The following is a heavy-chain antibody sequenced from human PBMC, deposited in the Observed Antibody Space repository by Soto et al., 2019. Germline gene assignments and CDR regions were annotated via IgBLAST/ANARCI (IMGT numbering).Heavy chain of an antibody. J-gene: IGHJ3*02. D-gene: IGHD2-2*01. CDR2: IFYSGST. Sequence: QVQLQESGPGLVKPSQTLSLTCTVSGGSISSGAYYWSWIRQHPGKGLEWIGYIFYSGSTYYNPSLKXRXTXSXXTSKNQFSLKLSSVTAADTAVYYCASYQQSYAFDIWGQGTMVTVSS. CDR3: ASYQQSYAFDI. CDR1: GGSISSGAYY. V-gene: IGHV4-31*03.